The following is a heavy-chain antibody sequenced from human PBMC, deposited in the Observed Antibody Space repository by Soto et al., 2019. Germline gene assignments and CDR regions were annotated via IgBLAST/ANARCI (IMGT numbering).Heavy chain of an antibody. D-gene: IGHD3-22*01. J-gene: IGHJ6*02. CDR1: GYTFTSYA. Sequence: GASVKVSCKASGYTFTSYAMHWVRQAPGQRLEWMGWINAGNGNTKYSQKFQGRVTITRDTSASTAYMELSSLRSEDTAVYYCARGLYYYDSSGYYYYYGMDVWGQGITVTVSS. CDR2: INAGNGNT. CDR3: ARGLYYYDSSGYYYYYGMDV. V-gene: IGHV1-3*01.